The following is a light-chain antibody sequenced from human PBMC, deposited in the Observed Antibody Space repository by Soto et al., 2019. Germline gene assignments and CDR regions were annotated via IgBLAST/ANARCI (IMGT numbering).Light chain of an antibody. CDR2: AAS. Sequence: AIRMTQSPSPFSASTGGRVSITCRASQDVSSFLAWYQQKPGKAPKVLICAASTLQSGVPSRFSGSGFGTEFTLSIRSLQPEDFATYYCQQYNTDSRMWTFGQGTKVDIK. CDR1: QDVSSF. V-gene: IGKV1-8*01. J-gene: IGKJ1*01. CDR3: QQYNTDSRMWT.